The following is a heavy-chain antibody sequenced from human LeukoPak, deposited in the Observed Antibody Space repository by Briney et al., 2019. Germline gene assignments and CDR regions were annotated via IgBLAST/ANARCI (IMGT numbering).Heavy chain of an antibody. CDR1: KYSFTGYY. J-gene: IGHJ4*02. Sequence: ASVKVSCKASKYSFTGYYMHWVRQAPGQGLEWMGWINPNSGGTNYAQKFQGRVTMTRDTSISTAYMELSGLRSDDTAVYYCARDMVTGGFDYWGQGTLVTVSS. CDR3: ARDMVTGGFDY. V-gene: IGHV1-2*02. D-gene: IGHD1-14*01. CDR2: INPNSGGT.